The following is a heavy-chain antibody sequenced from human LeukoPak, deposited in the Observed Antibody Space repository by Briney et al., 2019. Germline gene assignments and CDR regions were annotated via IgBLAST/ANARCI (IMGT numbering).Heavy chain of an antibody. Sequence: GGSLRLSCAASGFTVSRNYMSWVRQAPGKGLEWVSLTYSDGSTSYTESVKGRFTISRDNSKNTLSLQLNSLRAEDTAVYYCARDGGSSTREPTGGYYYYGMDVWGQGTTVTVSS. D-gene: IGHD1-1*01. CDR1: GFTVSRNY. V-gene: IGHV3-53*01. J-gene: IGHJ6*02. CDR3: ARDGGSSTREPTGGYYYYGMDV. CDR2: TYSDGST.